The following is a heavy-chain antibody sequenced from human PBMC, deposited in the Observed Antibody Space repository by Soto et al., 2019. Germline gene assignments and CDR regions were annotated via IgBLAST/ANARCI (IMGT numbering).Heavy chain of an antibody. D-gene: IGHD3-3*01. J-gene: IGHJ4*02. CDR2: IWYDGSNK. V-gene: IGHV3-33*01. CDR3: ARGIDRFLEWLPYLI. Sequence: GGSLRLSCAASGFTFSSYGMHWVRQAPGKGLEWVAVIWYDGSNKYYADSVKGRFTISRDNSKNTLYLQMNSLRAEDTAVYYCARGIDRFLEWLPYLIWGQGTLVTVSS. CDR1: GFTFSSYG.